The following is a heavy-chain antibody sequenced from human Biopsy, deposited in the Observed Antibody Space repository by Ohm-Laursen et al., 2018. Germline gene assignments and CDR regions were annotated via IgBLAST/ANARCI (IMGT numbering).Heavy chain of an antibody. V-gene: IGHV3-9*01. CDR2: ISWNSGRI. J-gene: IGHJ3*02. CDR3: AKGQAPDGYNYAFDI. CDR1: GFNFADFA. Sequence: SLRLSCAASGFNFADFAMHWVRQTPGKGLEWVSGISWNSGRIAYADSVKGRFTISRDNAKNSLYLQMNSLRAEDTALYYCAKGQAPDGYNYAFDIWGQGTMLTVSS. D-gene: IGHD5-24*01.